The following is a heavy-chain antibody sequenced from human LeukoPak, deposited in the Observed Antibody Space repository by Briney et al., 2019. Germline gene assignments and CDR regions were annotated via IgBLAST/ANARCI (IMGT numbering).Heavy chain of an antibody. D-gene: IGHD2-15*01. Sequence: GGSLRLSCAASGFTSSSYWMSWVRQAPGKGLEWVANIKQDGSEKYYVDSVKGRFTISRDNAKNSLYLQMNSLRAEDTAVYYCARVGCSGGSCYSGRGPFDPWGQGTLVTVSS. CDR3: ARVGCSGGSCYSGRGPFDP. V-gene: IGHV3-7*01. CDR1: GFTSSSYW. CDR2: IKQDGSEK. J-gene: IGHJ5*02.